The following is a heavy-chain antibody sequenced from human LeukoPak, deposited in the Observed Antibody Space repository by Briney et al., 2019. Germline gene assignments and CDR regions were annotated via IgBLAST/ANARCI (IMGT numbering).Heavy chain of an antibody. CDR3: ARVVVVPAIWFDP. D-gene: IGHD2-2*01. CDR2: IYYSGST. CDR1: GGPISSYY. V-gene: IGHV4-59*07. Sequence: SSDPLSLTCSVSGGPISSYYWSWIRQPPRKGLAWIGYIYYSGSTNYNPSLNSRVTISVDTSKNQFSLKLSSVTAADTAVYYCARVVVVPAIWFDPRGQGTLVTVSS. J-gene: IGHJ5*02.